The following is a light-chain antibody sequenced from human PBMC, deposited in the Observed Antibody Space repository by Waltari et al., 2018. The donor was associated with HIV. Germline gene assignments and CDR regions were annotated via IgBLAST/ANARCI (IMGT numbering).Light chain of an antibody. V-gene: IGLV1-40*01. J-gene: IGLJ1*01. CDR3: QSYDSSLSGSDV. Sequence: QSVLTQPPSVSGAPGQRVTISCTGSSSNIGAGYDVNWYQQLPGTAPKLLIYNNSTPPSGVPDRFSGSKAGTAASLAITGLQAEDEADYYCQSYDSSLSGSDVFGTGTKVTVL. CDR1: SSNIGAGYD. CDR2: NNS.